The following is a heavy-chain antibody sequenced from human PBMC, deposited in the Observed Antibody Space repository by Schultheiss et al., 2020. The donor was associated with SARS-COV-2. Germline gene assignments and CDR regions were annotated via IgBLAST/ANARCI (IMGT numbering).Heavy chain of an antibody. CDR3: ASTSDIVVAVATT. V-gene: IGHV4-4*02. CDR2: IYHSGST. Sequence: SETLSLTCAVSGGSISSSNWWSWVRQPPGKGLEWIGEIYHSGSTNYNPSLKSRVTISVDKSKNQFSLKLSSVTAADTAVYYWASTSDIVVAVATTWGQGTLVTVSS. CDR1: GGSISSSNW. J-gene: IGHJ1*01. D-gene: IGHD2-15*01.